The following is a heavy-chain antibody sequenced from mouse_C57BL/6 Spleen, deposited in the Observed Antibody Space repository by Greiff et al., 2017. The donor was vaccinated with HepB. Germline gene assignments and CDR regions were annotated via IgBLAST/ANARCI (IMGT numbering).Heavy chain of an antibody. V-gene: IGHV1-15*01. CDR3: TRGDYSNA. J-gene: IGHJ2*01. CDR2: IDPETGGT. Sequence: VQLQESGAELVRPGASVTLSCKASGYTFTDYEMHWVKQTPVHGLEWIGAIDPETGGTAYNQKFKGKAILTADKSSSTAYMELRSLTSEDSAVYYCTRGDYSNAWGQGTTLTVSS. D-gene: IGHD2-5*01. CDR1: GYTFTDYE.